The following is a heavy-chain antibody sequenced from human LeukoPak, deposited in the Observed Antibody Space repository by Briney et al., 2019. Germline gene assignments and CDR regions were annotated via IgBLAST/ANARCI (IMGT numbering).Heavy chain of an antibody. CDR3: AKASGDYVFDY. D-gene: IGHD4-17*01. V-gene: IGHV3-30*18. Sequence: GGSLRLSCAASGFTLSSSGMHWVRQAPGKGLEWVAVISYDGSNKYYADSVKGRFTISRDNSKNTLYLQMNSLGAEDTAVYYCAKASGDYVFDYWGQGTLVTVSS. CDR1: GFTLSSSG. J-gene: IGHJ4*02. CDR2: ISYDGSNK.